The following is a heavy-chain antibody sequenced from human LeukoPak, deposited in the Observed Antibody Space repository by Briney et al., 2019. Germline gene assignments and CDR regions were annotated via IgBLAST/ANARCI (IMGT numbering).Heavy chain of an antibody. CDR2: ITADGGGT. CDR3: VRRGGGDVEYYYDY. V-gene: IGHV3-64D*09. Sequence: GGSLRLSCSASGFTFSTYPIHWVRHAPGKGPELVSGITADGGGTYYAELAKGRFTIYRDNSKNTVSLQMSSLRAEDTALYHCVRRGGGDVEYYYDYWGQGTLVTVSS. CDR1: GFTFSTYP. J-gene: IGHJ4*02. D-gene: IGHD3-16*01.